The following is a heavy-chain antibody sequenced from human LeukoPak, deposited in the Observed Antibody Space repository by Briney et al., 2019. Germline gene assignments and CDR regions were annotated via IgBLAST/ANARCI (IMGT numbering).Heavy chain of an antibody. Sequence: ASVKVSCKAPGYTFTGYYMHWVRQAPGQGLEWMGWINPNSGGTNYAQKFQGRVTMTRDTSISTAYMELSRLRSDDTAVYYCARDTSGYDILTGYYTINWFDPWGQGTLVTVSS. CDR3: ARDTSGYDILTGYYTINWFDP. CDR2: INPNSGGT. V-gene: IGHV1-2*02. CDR1: GYTFTGYY. D-gene: IGHD3-9*01. J-gene: IGHJ5*02.